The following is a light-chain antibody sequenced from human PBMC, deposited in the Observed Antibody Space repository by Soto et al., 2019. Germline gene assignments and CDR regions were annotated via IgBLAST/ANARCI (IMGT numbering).Light chain of an antibody. CDR1: QSVNTN. Sequence: EIVVTQSPATLSVSPGERATLSCRASQSVNTNFAWYQQKPGQAPRLLIYGASTRATGIPARFSGSGSGTEFTLTISSLQSEDCAVYYCQQYYNWPRTFGQGTRLEIK. J-gene: IGKJ5*01. CDR3: QQYYNWPRT. CDR2: GAS. V-gene: IGKV3-15*01.